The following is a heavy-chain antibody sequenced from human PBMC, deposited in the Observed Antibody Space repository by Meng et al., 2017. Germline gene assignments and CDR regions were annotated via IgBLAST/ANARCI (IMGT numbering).Heavy chain of an antibody. Sequence: GESLKISCAASGFTFSSYWMSWVRQAPGKGLEWVANIKQDGSEKYYVDSVKGRSTISRDNAKNSLYLLMNSLRAEDTAVYYCARVDGEQWLGNYYYYGMDVWGQGTTVTVSS. J-gene: IGHJ6*02. CDR2: IKQDGSEK. CDR3: ARVDGEQWLGNYYYYGMDV. CDR1: GFTFSSYW. V-gene: IGHV3-7*01. D-gene: IGHD6-19*01.